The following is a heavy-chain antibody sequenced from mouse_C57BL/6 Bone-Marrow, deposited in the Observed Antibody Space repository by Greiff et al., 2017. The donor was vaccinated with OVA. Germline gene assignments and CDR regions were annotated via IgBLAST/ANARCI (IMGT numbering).Heavy chain of an antibody. Sequence: EVQLVESGAELVKPGASVKLSCTASGFNIKDYYMHWVKQRTEQGLEWIGRIDPEDGETKYAPKFQGKATITADTSSNTAYLQLSSLPSEDTAVYYCAGPITTVVATGYFDVWGTGTTVTVSS. CDR3: AGPITTVVATGYFDV. V-gene: IGHV14-2*01. CDR2: IDPEDGET. J-gene: IGHJ1*03. CDR1: GFNIKDYY. D-gene: IGHD1-1*01.